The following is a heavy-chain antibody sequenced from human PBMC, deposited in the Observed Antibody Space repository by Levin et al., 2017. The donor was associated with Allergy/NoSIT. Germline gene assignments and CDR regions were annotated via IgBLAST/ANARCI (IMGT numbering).Heavy chain of an antibody. CDR1: EFTFSNYW. CDR3: ARAGAGGQNYGRYYYDY. V-gene: IGHV3-7*01. D-gene: IGHD3-10*01. J-gene: IGHJ4*02. CDR2: IKGDGSEQ. Sequence: GESLKISCAVSEFTFSNYWMGWVRQAPGKGLEWVANIKGDGSEQNYVDSVRGRFIVSRDNAKNSLYLQMNSLRVEDTAMYFCARAGAGGQNYGRYYYDYWGQGTLVTVSS.